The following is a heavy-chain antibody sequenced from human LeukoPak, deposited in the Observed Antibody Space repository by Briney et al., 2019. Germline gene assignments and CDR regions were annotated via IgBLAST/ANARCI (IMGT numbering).Heavy chain of an antibody. Sequence: PGGSLRLSCAASGFTFSTYAMNWVRQAPGRGLEWVSAITSSGGSTDYADSVKGRFTISRDNSKNTLYLQMNSLRAEDTAVYYCASRIAEGGYWGQGTLVTVSS. CDR1: GFTFSTYA. V-gene: IGHV3-23*01. D-gene: IGHD6-13*01. J-gene: IGHJ4*02. CDR2: ITSSGGST. CDR3: ASRIAEGGY.